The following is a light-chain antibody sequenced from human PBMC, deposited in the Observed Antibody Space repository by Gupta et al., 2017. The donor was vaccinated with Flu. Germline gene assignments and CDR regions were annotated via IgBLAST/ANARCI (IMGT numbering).Light chain of an antibody. Sequence: TVTCQASQDISSYVAWYQQKSGKAPKLLVYAASSSQSGVPSRFSGSGSGTVFTRTIISLQPEDVATYYSQKYNSAPPACGGWTKVEIK. CDR2: AAS. V-gene: IGKV1-27*01. J-gene: IGKJ4*01. CDR3: QKYNSAPPA. CDR1: QDISSY.